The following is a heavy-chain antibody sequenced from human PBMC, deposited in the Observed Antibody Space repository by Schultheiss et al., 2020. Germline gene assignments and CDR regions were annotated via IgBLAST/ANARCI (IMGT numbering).Heavy chain of an antibody. Sequence: GGSLRLSCAASGFTFSSSWMHWVCQAPEKGQEWVADIKQDGSEKYYVDSVKGRFTISRDNAKNSLYLQMNSLRAEDTAVYYCARSERYCSSTSCARLDYWGQGTLVTVSA. J-gene: IGHJ4*02. CDR2: IKQDGSEK. CDR1: GFTFSSSW. CDR3: ARSERYCSSTSCARLDY. V-gene: IGHV3-7*01. D-gene: IGHD2-2*01.